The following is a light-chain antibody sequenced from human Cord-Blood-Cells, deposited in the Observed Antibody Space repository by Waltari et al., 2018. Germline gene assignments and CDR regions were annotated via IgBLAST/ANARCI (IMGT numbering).Light chain of an antibody. Sequence: QSALTQPASVSGSPGQSITISCPGTSSDAGGYNYVSWYQQHPGKAPKLMIYDVSNRPSGVSNRFSGSKSGNTASQTISGLQAEDEADYYCSSYTSSSTLVFGGGTKLTVL. CDR1: SSDAGGYNY. CDR2: DVS. CDR3: SSYTSSSTLV. J-gene: IGLJ3*02. V-gene: IGLV2-14*03.